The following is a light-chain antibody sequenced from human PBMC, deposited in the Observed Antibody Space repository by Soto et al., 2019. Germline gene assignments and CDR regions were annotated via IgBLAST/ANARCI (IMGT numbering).Light chain of an antibody. CDR2: DND. J-gene: IGLJ1*01. V-gene: IGLV1-51*01. CDR1: TPNIGNNY. CDR3: GTWDSSLSSYV. Sequence: QPVLTQPPSVSAAPGQKVTVSCSGSTPNIGNNYVSWYQHLPGTAPKLLIYDNDKRPSEIPDRFSGSKSGTSATLGIAGLQTGDEADYYCGTWDSSLSSYVFGAGTKLTVL.